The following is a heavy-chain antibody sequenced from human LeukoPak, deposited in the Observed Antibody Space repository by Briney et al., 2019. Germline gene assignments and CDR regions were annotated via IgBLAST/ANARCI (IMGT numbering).Heavy chain of an antibody. J-gene: IGHJ3*02. CDR3: ARDWAYPGAFDI. D-gene: IGHD3-16*01. Sequence: ASVKVSCKASGGTFSSYAISWVRQAPGQGLEWMGRIIPIFGTANYAQKFQGRVTITTDGSTSTAYMELSSLRSEDTAVYYCARDWAYPGAFDIWGQGTMVTVSS. CDR2: IIPIFGTA. V-gene: IGHV1-69*05. CDR1: GGTFSSYA.